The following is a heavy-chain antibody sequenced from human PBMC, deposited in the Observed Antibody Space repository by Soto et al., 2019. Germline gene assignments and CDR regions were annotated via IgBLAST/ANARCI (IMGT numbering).Heavy chain of an antibody. CDR3: ARFSLGYCSGGSCYGYYYGMDV. CDR1: GGSISSYY. J-gene: IGHJ6*02. CDR2: IYYSGST. Sequence: QVQLQESGPGLVKPSETLSLTCTVSGGSISSYYWSWIRQPPGKGLEWIGYIYYSGSTNYNPSLKTRVTISVDTAKNQFSRKLSSVTAAETAVYYCARFSLGYCSGGSCYGYYYGMDVWGQGTTVTVSS. D-gene: IGHD2-15*01. V-gene: IGHV4-59*01.